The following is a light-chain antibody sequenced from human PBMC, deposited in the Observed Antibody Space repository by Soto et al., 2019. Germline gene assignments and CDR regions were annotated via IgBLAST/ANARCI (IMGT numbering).Light chain of an antibody. CDR1: QSVSSSY. V-gene: IGKV3-20*01. CDR3: QQYGSSPT. J-gene: IGKJ1*01. CDR2: GAS. Sequence: EIVLTQSPGTLSLSPGERATLSCRASQSVSSSYLAWYKQKPGPAPRPLIYGASSRATGIPDRFSGSGSGTDFTLTIRRLEPEDFAVYYCQQYGSSPTFGQGTKVDIK.